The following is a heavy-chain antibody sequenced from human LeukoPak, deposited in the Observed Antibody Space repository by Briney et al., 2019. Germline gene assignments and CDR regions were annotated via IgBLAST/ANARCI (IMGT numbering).Heavy chain of an antibody. J-gene: IGHJ4*02. Sequence: GGSLRLSCAASGFTFSSFWMTWVRQAPGKRLEYVANIKQDGTDKYYVGSVKGRFTISRDNAKNSLYLQMSSLRAEDTAAYYCARGRWGSGYYFDYWGQGALVTVSS. D-gene: IGHD6-25*01. V-gene: IGHV3-7*01. CDR3: ARGRWGSGYYFDY. CDR2: IKQDGTDK. CDR1: GFTFSSFW.